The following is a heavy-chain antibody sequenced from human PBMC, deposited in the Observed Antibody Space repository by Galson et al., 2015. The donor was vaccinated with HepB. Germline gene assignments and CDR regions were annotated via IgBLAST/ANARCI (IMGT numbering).Heavy chain of an antibody. D-gene: IGHD6-13*01. CDR1: GGTFSSYT. CDR3: ARAPTYAAAGTAEYFQH. V-gene: IGHV1-69*02. Sequence: SVKVSCKASGGTFSSYTISWVRQAPGQGLEWMGRIIPILGIANYAQKFQGRVTITADKSTGTAYMELSSLRSEDTAVYYCARAPTYAAAGTAEYFQHWGQGTLFTVSS. CDR2: IIPILGIA. J-gene: IGHJ1*01.